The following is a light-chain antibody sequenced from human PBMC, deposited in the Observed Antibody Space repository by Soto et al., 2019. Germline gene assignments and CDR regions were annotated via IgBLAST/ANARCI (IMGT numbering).Light chain of an antibody. CDR3: QQYNGFPIT. J-gene: IGKJ5*01. CDR2: KAS. Sequence: IQMTQSPSTLSASVGDSVTITCRASQSLSTWLAWYQQKPGKAPKLLIYKASSLDSGVPSRFSGSGSGTEFTLTISSLQPDDFATYYCQQYNGFPITFGQGTRLEIK. CDR1: QSLSTW. V-gene: IGKV1-5*03.